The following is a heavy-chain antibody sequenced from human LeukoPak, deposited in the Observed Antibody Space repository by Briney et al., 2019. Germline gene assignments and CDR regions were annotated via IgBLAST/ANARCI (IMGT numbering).Heavy chain of an antibody. V-gene: IGHV3-23*01. CDR2: ISDNGDST. CDR3: AKVGWSWYFDS. J-gene: IGHJ4*02. CDR1: GFTFSSYA. D-gene: IGHD1-26*01. Sequence: GGSLRLSCAASGFTFSSYAMRWVRQAPGKGLEWVSGISDNGDSTNYADSVKGRFTISRDNSKNMLYLQMNSLKAEDTAADYWAKVGWSWYFDSWGQGTLVTVSS.